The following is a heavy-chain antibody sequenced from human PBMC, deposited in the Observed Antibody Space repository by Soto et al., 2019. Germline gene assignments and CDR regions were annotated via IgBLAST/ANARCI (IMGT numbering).Heavy chain of an antibody. J-gene: IGHJ1*01. V-gene: IGHV3-9*01. Sequence: EVQLVESGGGLVQPGRSLRLSCAASGFTFDDYAMHWVRQVPGKGLEWVSGINWNSGSIGYGDSVKGRFAISRDNAKNSLHLPMNTLSAEDTAFYYWVKDESINRYSGHFRHWCQGTLVTVSS. CDR3: VKDESINRYSGHFRH. CDR1: GFTFDDYA. D-gene: IGHD1-26*01. CDR2: INWNSGSI.